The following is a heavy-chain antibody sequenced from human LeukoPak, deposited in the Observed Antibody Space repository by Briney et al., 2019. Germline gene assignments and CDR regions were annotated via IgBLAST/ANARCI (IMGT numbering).Heavy chain of an antibody. Sequence: SWPTLVNPTQTLTLTCTVSGFSLTTKGVGECWIKKTPGNALEWLALINWDDQKVYSPSLQSRLSITKDTSKNQVVITMTKVDPVDTGTYYCAHRRDSSGYQYRWWFAPWGQGTLVSVSS. V-gene: IGHV2-5*02. CDR3: AHRRDSSGYQYRWWFAP. CDR2: INWDDQK. D-gene: IGHD3-22*01. J-gene: IGHJ5*02. CDR1: GFSLTTKGVG.